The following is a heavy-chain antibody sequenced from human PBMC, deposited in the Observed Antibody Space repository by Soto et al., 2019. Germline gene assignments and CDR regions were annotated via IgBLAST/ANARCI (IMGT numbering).Heavy chain of an antibody. CDR2: IAYDGTNQ. CDR3: AGGQYYVDY. D-gene: IGHD2-15*01. V-gene: IGHV3-30*03. CDR1: GFPFSSYG. J-gene: IGHJ4*02. Sequence: QVQLVESGGGVVQPGRSLRLSCAASGFPFSSYGMHWVRQAPGKGLDWVALIAYDGTNQYCADSVKGRFTVSRDNSKNTLYLHMSSLRAEDTAVYYCAGGQYYVDYCGQGTLVSVSS.